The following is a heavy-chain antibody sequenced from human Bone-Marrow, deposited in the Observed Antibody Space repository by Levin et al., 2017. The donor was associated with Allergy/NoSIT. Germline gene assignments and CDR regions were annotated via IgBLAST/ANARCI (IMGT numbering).Heavy chain of an antibody. D-gene: IGHD4-23*01. Sequence: GGSLRLSCGASGFTFSAYAMHWVRQAPGKGLEWVAVIWYDGSNKYYRNSVKGRFTISRDNYRNTLYLQMNSLRAGDTAVYYCATSTLNTDLVNVALDSWGQGTLVTVSS. J-gene: IGHJ4*02. CDR3: ATSTLNTDLVNVALDS. CDR1: GFTFSAYA. CDR2: IWYDGSNK. V-gene: IGHV3-33*01.